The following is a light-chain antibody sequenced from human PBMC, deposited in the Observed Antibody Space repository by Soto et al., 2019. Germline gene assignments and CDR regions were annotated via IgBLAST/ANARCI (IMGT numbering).Light chain of an antibody. J-gene: IGLJ1*01. Sequence: QSVLPQPPSASGTPGQRVPISWCGSSPNLRTNTVNWYQQLPGMAPKLIIHATNQRPSGVPERFSGSKSGTSASLAIIGLQSEDEAHYYCAAWHDRLSGYVFGTGTKLTVL. CDR3: AAWHDRLSGYV. CDR2: ATN. CDR1: SPNLRTNT. V-gene: IGLV1-44*01.